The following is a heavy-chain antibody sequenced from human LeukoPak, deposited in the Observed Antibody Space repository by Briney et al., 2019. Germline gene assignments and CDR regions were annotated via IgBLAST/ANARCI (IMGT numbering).Heavy chain of an antibody. Sequence: GGSLRLSCAASGFTFSTYRMNWVRQAPGKGLEWVSYISSSSSTIYYADSVKGRFTISRDNSKNTMYVQMSTLRVEDTAVYYCVKDPHSSGRYYFDYWGQGTLVTVSS. V-gene: IGHV3-48*01. CDR3: VKDPHSSGRYYFDY. CDR1: GFTFSTYR. J-gene: IGHJ4*02. CDR2: ISSSSSTI. D-gene: IGHD6-19*01.